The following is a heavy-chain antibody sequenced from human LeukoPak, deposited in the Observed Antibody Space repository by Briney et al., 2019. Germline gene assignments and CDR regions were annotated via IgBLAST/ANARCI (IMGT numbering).Heavy chain of an antibody. CDR2: ISSSGSTI. CDR1: RFTFSDYY. V-gene: IGHV3-11*04. D-gene: IGHD1-1*01. J-gene: IGHJ6*03. CDR3: ARGRTVYYYYMDV. Sequence: GGSLRLSCAASRFTFSDYYMSWIRQAPGKGLEWVSYISSSGSTIYYADSVKGRFTISRDNAKNSLYLQMNSLRAEDTAVYYCARGRTVYYYYMDVWGKGTTVTVSS.